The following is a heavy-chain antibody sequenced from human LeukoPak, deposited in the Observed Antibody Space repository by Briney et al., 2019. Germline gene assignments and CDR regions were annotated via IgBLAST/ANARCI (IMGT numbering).Heavy chain of an antibody. Sequence: GGSLRLSCAASGFTFSSYAMSWVRQAPGKGLEWVSAISGSGGSTYYADSVKGRFTISRDNSKNSLYLQMNSLRAEDTAVYYCARDSRRDDYVWGSYRYFDYWGQGTLVTVSS. CDR2: ISGSGGST. V-gene: IGHV3-23*01. D-gene: IGHD3-16*02. CDR1: GFTFSSYA. J-gene: IGHJ4*02. CDR3: ARDSRRDDYVWGSYRYFDY.